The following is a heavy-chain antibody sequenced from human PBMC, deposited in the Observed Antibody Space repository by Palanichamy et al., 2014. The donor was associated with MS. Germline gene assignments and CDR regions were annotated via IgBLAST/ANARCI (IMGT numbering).Heavy chain of an antibody. CDR3: ARSRIVGATAGDAFDI. CDR1: GFTFSSYS. J-gene: IGHJ3*02. V-gene: IGHV3-21*01. Sequence: EVQLVESGGGLVKPGGSLRLSCAASGFTFSSYSINWVRQAPGKGLEWVSSISSTSSYIYYVDSVKGRFTISRDNAKNSLYLQMNSLRAEDTAVYYCARSRIVGATAGDAFDIWGQGTMVTVSS. CDR2: ISSTSSYI. D-gene: IGHD1-26*01.